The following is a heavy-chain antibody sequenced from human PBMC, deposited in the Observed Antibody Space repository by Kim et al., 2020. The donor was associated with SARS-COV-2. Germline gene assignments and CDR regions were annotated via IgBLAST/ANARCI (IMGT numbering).Heavy chain of an antibody. CDR1: GGTFSSYA. Sequence: SVKVSCKASGGTFSSYAISWVRQAPGQGLEWMGGIIPIFGTANYAQKFQGRVTITADESTSTAYMELSSLRSEDTAVYYCARVSCSSTSCYLSRWYFDLWGRGTLVTVSS. D-gene: IGHD2-2*01. V-gene: IGHV1-69*13. J-gene: IGHJ2*01. CDR3: ARVSCSSTSCYLSRWYFDL. CDR2: IIPIFGTA.